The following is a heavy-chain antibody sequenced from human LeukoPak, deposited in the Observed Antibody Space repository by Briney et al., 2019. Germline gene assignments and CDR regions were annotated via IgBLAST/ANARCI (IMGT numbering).Heavy chain of an antibody. CDR1: GFTVSSNY. J-gene: IGHJ3*02. CDR3: ARQEVVEDTFDI. CDR2: IYSGGST. V-gene: IGHV3-53*01. Sequence: GGSLRLSCAASGFTVSSNYMNWVRQAPGKGLEWVSIIYSGGSTYYADSVKGRFTISRDNSKNTLYLEMNSLRAEDTAVYYCARQEVVEDTFDIWGQGTMVTVSS. D-gene: IGHD2-15*01.